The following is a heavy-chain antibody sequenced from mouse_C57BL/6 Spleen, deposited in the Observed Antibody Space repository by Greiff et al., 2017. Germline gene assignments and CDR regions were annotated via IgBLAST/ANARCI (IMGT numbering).Heavy chain of an antibody. CDR1: GYAFTNYL. D-gene: IGHD1-1*01. Sequence: VQLQQSGAELVRPGTSVKVSCKASGYAFTNYLIEWVKQRPGQGLEWIGVINPGSGGTNYNEKFKGKATLTADKSSSTAYMQLSSLTSEDSAVYFCAREYYGSSYDAMDYWGQGTSVTVSS. J-gene: IGHJ4*01. CDR2: INPGSGGT. CDR3: AREYYGSSYDAMDY. V-gene: IGHV1-54*01.